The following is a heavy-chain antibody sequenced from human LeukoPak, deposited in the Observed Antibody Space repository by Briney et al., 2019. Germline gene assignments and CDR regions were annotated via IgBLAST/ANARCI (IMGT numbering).Heavy chain of an antibody. CDR1: GFPFIEYS. CDR2: IGIDSGNT. CDR3: ARDHNYAFDN. D-gene: IGHD1-1*01. J-gene: IGHJ4*02. Sequence: GGSLRLSCTASGFPFIEYSMNWVRQAPGKGLEWISYIGIDSGNTKYADSVRGRFTISADKAKNSLYLQMNSLRGEDTAVYYCARDHNYAFDNWGQGTLVSVGS. V-gene: IGHV3-48*01.